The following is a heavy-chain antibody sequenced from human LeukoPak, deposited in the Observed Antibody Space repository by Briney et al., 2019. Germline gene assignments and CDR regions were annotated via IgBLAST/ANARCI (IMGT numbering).Heavy chain of an antibody. V-gene: IGHV4-59*01. CDR1: GGSISTYY. Sequence: PSETLSLTCTVSGGSISTYYWSWVRQPPGKGLEWIGYIFYSGSTNYNPSLESRVTISVDTSKNQFSLNLSSVTAADTAVYYCARGNSGSYYAMDGWGQGTTVTVSS. CDR2: IFYSGST. CDR3: ARGNSGSYYAMDG. D-gene: IGHD1-26*01. J-gene: IGHJ6*02.